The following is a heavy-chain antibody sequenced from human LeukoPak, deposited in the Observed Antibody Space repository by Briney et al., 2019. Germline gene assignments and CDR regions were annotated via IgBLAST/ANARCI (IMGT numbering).Heavy chain of an antibody. J-gene: IGHJ4*02. V-gene: IGHV3-7*01. CDR1: GSTFSTYW. CDR3: AKGDY. Sequence: GGSLRLSCAASGSTFSTYWMSWVRRAPGKGLEWVANINQDGSQTFYVDSVKGRFTISRDNPGNSVYLQMNSLRAEDTAVYYCAKGDYWGQGTLVTVSS. CDR2: INQDGSQT.